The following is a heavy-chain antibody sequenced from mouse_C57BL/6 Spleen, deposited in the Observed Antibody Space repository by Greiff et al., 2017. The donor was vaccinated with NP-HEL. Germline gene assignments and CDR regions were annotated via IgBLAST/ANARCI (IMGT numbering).Heavy chain of an antibody. CDR2: IYPRSGNT. D-gene: IGHD3-2*02. V-gene: IGHV1-81*01. CDR1: GYTFTSYG. CDR3: AREEAQALDAMDY. Sequence: VQLQQSGAELARPGASVKLSCKASGYTFTSYGISWVKQRTGQGLEWIGEIYPRSGNTYYNEKFKGKATLTADKSSSTAYMELRSLTSEDSAVYFWAREEAQALDAMDYWGQGTSVTVSA. J-gene: IGHJ4*01.